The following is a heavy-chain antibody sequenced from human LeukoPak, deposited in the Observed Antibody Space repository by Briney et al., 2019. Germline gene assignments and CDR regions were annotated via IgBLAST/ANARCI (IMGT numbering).Heavy chain of an antibody. D-gene: IGHD5-24*01. J-gene: IGHJ4*02. Sequence: PGGSLRLSXAASGFTFSSYSMNWVRQAPGKGLEWVSSISSSSSYIYYADSVRGRFTISRDNAKNSLYLQMNSLRAEDTAVYYCARGGEMATIKGVYYFDYWGQGTLVTVSS. CDR1: GFTFSSYS. V-gene: IGHV3-21*01. CDR3: ARGGEMATIKGVYYFDY. CDR2: ISSSSSYI.